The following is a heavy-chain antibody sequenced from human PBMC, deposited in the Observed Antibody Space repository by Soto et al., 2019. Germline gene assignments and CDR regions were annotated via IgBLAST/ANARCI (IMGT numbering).Heavy chain of an antibody. Sequence: EGQLVESGGGLVQPGGSLRLSCATSRFNFSDHYMDWVRQAPRKGLEWVGRTRKKGNGYTTEYAASVKGRCTVSRDDSKNSLYLQTNSRNTEDTAVYYCVRAGPPGHDAFDCWGQGTMVTFSS. CDR3: VRAGPPGHDAFDC. CDR1: RFNFSDHY. V-gene: IGHV3-72*01. J-gene: IGHJ3*01. CDR2: TRKKGNGYTT. D-gene: IGHD3-10*01.